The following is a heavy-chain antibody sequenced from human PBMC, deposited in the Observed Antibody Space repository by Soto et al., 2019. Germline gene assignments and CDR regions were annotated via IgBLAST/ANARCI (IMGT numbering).Heavy chain of an antibody. CDR2: INPNSGDS. J-gene: IGHJ4*02. D-gene: IGHD6-19*01. Sequence: GASVKVSCKTSGYTFTGYYIHWIRQAPGQGLEWMGWINPNSGDSDYSQEFQGRVTMTSDTSITTAYMQLTRLRSDDTAVYYCARRQQWLETSHFCGQAPLVTLSS. V-gene: IGHV1-2*02. CDR1: GYTFTGYY. CDR3: ARRQQWLETSHF.